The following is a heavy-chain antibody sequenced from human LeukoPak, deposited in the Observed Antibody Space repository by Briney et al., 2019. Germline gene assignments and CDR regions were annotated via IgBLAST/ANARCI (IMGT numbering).Heavy chain of an antibody. J-gene: IGHJ5*02. CDR3: AKGDSSGYYSPSLRFDP. Sequence: GRSLRLSCAASGLTFSSYGMHWVRQAPGKGLEWVAVISYDGSNKYYADSVKGRFTISRDNSKNTLYLQMNSLRAEDTAVYYCAKGDSSGYYSPSLRFDPWGQGTLVTVSS. D-gene: IGHD3-22*01. CDR2: ISYDGSNK. CDR1: GLTFSSYG. V-gene: IGHV3-30*18.